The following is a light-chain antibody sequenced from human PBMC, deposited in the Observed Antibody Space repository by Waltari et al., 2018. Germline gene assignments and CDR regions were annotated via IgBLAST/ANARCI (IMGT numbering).Light chain of an antibody. CDR2: WAS. J-gene: IGKJ3*01. CDR3: LQHYTTPFT. V-gene: IGKV4-1*01. Sequence: DIVMTQSPACLGVSLGERATINCKSSQDVTNSLSWYKQQPGQPPELLIYWASTRESGVPDRFSGSGFGTDFTLTIRSLQAEDVAVYYCLQHYTTPFTFGPGTRVDI. CDR1: QDVTNS.